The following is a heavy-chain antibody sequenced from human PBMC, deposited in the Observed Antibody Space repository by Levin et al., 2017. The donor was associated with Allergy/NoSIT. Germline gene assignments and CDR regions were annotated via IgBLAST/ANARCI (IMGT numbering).Heavy chain of an antibody. Sequence: SETLSLTCSVSGGSIGNYTYYLAWIRQPPGKGLEWIGSFFGRGTTYSAPSFMSRVTISGDFSTNQVSLKLTSVTAADTAVDYCARELARRAEAGNSYYYGIDVWGQGTTVTVSS. V-gene: IGHV4-39*07. CDR1: GGSIGNYTYY. D-gene: IGHD6-19*01. CDR3: ARELARRAEAGNSYYYGIDV. J-gene: IGHJ6*02. CDR2: FFGRGTT.